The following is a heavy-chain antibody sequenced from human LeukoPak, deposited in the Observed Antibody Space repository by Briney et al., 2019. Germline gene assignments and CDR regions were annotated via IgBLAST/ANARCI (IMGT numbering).Heavy chain of an antibody. J-gene: IGHJ4*02. CDR2: FFYSGST. Sequence: SETLSLTCTVSGGSLSDYYWSWIRQTPGKGLEWIGYFFYSGSTNYHPSLKSRVTISVDASRTQFSLRLRSVTAADTAVYYCARLTRLSTSPDRYYLDYWGQGTLVTVSS. CDR1: GGSLSDYY. V-gene: IGHV4-59*01. D-gene: IGHD6-6*01. CDR3: ARLTRLSTSPDRYYLDY.